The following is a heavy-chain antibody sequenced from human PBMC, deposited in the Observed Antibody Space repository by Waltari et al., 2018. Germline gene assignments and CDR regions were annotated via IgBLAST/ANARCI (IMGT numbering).Heavy chain of an antibody. Sequence: QVQLQESGPSLLKPSETLSLICTVSGGSISGFYWSWVRQPPGKGLDWIGYIYYTGSTNVNPALKSSVTMSVDTSKNQFSLKLSSVTAADTAFYYCARGGGGDWEWFDPWGQGTLVTVSS. CDR1: GGSISGFY. J-gene: IGHJ5*02. V-gene: IGHV4-59*01. CDR2: IYYTGST. D-gene: IGHD2-21*02. CDR3: ARGGGGDWEWFDP.